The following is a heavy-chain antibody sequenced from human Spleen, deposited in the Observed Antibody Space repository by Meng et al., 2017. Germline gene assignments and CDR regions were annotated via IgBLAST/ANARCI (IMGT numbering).Heavy chain of an antibody. J-gene: IGHJ4*02. CDR3: ARVGYSSGWASDY. D-gene: IGHD6-19*01. V-gene: IGHV3-48*03. CDR2: IIYSGTTI. CDR1: GFTFSSYE. Sequence: GESLKISCAASGFTFSSYEMNWVRQAPGKGLEWVSYIIYSGTTIYYADSVKGRFTISRDNAKNSLYLQMNSLRAEDTAVYYCARVGYSSGWASDYWGQGTLVTVSS.